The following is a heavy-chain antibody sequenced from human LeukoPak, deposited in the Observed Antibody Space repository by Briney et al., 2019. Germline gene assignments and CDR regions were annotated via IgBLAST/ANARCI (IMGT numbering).Heavy chain of an antibody. D-gene: IGHD3-22*01. CDR3: ARGGYYYDTSDRPFDY. CDR1: GFIFPTYG. CDR2: ISSCHGST. Sequence: RASVKVSCKASGFIFPTYGMTWVRQAPGRGLEWVGWISSCHGSTSYAQNLKGRVTMTTDTSTTTAYMELRSLRSDDTALYYCARGGYYYDTSDRPFDYWGQGTLVTVSS. V-gene: IGHV1-18*01. J-gene: IGHJ4*02.